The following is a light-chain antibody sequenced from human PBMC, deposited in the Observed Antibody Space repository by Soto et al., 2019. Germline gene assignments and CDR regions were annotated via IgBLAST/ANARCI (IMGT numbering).Light chain of an antibody. V-gene: IGKV3-15*01. CDR3: QQLYTLPFT. CDR2: GAS. Sequence: EIVMTQSPATLSVSPGERVTLSCRASQSVGNNLAWYQQKTGQVPRLLIHGASTRATGIPARFSGSGSGTEFTLTISSLLPEDFAAYHCQQLYTLPFTFGQGTRL. CDR1: QSVGNN. J-gene: IGKJ5*01.